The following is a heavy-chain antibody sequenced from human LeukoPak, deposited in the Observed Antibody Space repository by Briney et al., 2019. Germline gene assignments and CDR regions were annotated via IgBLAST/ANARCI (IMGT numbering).Heavy chain of an antibody. CDR3: AKILDIVVVPAATRSDY. J-gene: IGHJ4*02. CDR1: GFTFSSYA. Sequence: GGSLRLSCAASGFTFSSYAMSWVRQAPGKGLEWVSAISGSGGSTYYADSVKGRFTISRDNSKNTLYLQMNSLRAEDTAVCYCAKILDIVVVPAATRSDYWGQGTLVTVSS. D-gene: IGHD2-2*03. CDR2: ISGSGGST. V-gene: IGHV3-23*01.